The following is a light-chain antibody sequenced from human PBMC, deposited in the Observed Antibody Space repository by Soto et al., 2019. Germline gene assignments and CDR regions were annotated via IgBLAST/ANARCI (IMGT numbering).Light chain of an antibody. V-gene: IGLV2-14*01. CDR3: CSYAEGSIYV. CDR2: EVV. CDR1: SRDIGAYNY. Sequence: QSVLTQPASVSGSPGQSISISCSGTSRDIGAYNYVSWYLQHPGKAPKLMIYEVVNRPSGVSNRFSGSRSGNTASLTITGLQAEDEADYYCCSYAEGSIYVFGTGTKVTVL. J-gene: IGLJ1*01.